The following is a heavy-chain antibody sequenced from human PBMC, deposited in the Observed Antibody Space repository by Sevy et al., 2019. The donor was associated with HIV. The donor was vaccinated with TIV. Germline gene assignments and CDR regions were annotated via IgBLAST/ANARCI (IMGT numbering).Heavy chain of an antibody. J-gene: IGHJ6*03. D-gene: IGHD5-12*01. V-gene: IGHV3-53*01. CDR3: ARVIDGYHREFNYFYYYMDV. Sequence: GGSLRLSCAVSGFTVSNNFLNWVRQSPGKGLEWVSTVYSDLRTFYGDSVKGRFTVSRDDPKNALYLQMNSLRAEDTAVYYCARVIDGYHREFNYFYYYMDVWGKGTTVTVSS. CDR1: GFTVSNNF. CDR2: VYSDLRT.